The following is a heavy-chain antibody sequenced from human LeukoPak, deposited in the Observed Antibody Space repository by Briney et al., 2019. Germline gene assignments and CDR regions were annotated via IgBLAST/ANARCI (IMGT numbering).Heavy chain of an antibody. CDR1: GFSLRTSGVG. D-gene: IGHD3-10*01. J-gene: IGHJ5*02. Sequence: ESGPTLVKPTQTLTLTCTFSGFSLRTSGVGVGWIRQPPGKALEWLALIYWDDDKRYSPSLKSRLTITKDTSKNQVVLTMTSMDPVDTATYYCAHVDRGTRANWFDPWGQGTLVTVSS. CDR3: AHVDRGTRANWFDP. CDR2: IYWDDDK. V-gene: IGHV2-5*02.